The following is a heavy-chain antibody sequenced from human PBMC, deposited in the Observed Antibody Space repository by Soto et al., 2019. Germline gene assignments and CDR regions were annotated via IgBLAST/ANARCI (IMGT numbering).Heavy chain of an antibody. J-gene: IGHJ5*02. V-gene: IGHV4-30-2*05. Sequence: SETLSLTCAVSGGSISSGGYSWSWIRQPPGKDLEWIGYIYPSGNTYYNPSLRSRVTMSKDTSKNQFSLKLSSVTAADTAVYYCARRVTGGGERFDPWGQGTLVTVSS. CDR2: IYPSGNT. CDR3: ARRVTGGGERFDP. CDR1: GGSISSGGYS. D-gene: IGHD7-27*01.